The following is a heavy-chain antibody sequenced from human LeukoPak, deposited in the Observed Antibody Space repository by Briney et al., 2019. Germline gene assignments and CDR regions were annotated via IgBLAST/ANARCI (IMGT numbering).Heavy chain of an antibody. V-gene: IGHV3-15*01. CDR2: TKIKTDDGTP. CDR1: GFTFSNAW. J-gene: IGHJ4*02. CDR3: ISGGGTADY. D-gene: IGHD1-1*01. Sequence: GGSLRLSCAASGFTFSNAWMNWMGWVRQAPGKGLEWVGLTKIKTDDGTPDYAAPVKGRFTISRDDSKNTVYLETNSLETEDTAVYYCISGGGTADYWGQGTLVSVSS.